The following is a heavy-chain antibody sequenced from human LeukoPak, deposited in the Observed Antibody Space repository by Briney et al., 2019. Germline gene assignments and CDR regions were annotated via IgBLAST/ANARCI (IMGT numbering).Heavy chain of an antibody. J-gene: IGHJ3*02. V-gene: IGHV4-34*01. CDR2: INHSGST. CDR1: GGSFSGYY. D-gene: IGHD2-2*02. CDR3: ARGRCTSASCNTVDAFDI. Sequence: SETLSLTCAVYGGSFSGYYWSWIRQPPGKGLEWIGEINHSGSTNYNPSLKSRVTISVDTSKNQFSLKLSSVTAADTAVYYCARGRCTSASCNTVDAFDIWGQGTMVTVSS.